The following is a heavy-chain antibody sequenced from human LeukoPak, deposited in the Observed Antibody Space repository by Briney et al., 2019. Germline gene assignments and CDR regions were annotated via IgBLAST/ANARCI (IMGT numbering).Heavy chain of an antibody. CDR1: GYGFTSHG. Sequence: ASVKVSCKTSGYGFTSHGISWVRQAPGQGLEWMGWISGYNGNTNYAQKFQGRVTMTTDASTRTAHMEVRGLRSDDTAVYYCAKGGWTTGMNYWGQGTLATVSS. J-gene: IGHJ4*02. D-gene: IGHD1-14*01. CDR2: ISGYNGNT. V-gene: IGHV1-18*01. CDR3: AKGGWTTGMNY.